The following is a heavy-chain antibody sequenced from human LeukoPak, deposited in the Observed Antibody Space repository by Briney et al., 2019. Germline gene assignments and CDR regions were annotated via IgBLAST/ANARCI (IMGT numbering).Heavy chain of an antibody. Sequence: ASVKVSCKASGYTFTXNXIHWVRQAPGQGLEWMGMIXXXXXXXXXXXXXXXXXXXTRXXSTSTVHMELSGLRSEDTAVYYCARDQEGFDYWGQGTLVTVSS. V-gene: IGHV1-46*01. CDR1: GYTFTXNX. CDR2: IXXXXXXX. J-gene: IGHJ4*02. CDR3: ARDQEGFDY.